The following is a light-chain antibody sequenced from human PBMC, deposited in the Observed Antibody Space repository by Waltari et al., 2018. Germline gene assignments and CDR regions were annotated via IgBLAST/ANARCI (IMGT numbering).Light chain of an antibody. CDR1: SSNIGSNY. V-gene: IGLV1-47*01. Sequence: QSVLTQPPSASGTPGQRVTISCSGSSSNIGSNYVYWYQQLPGTAPKLLIYRNNPRPSGVPDRCSGSKSGTSASLAISGLRSEDEADYYCAAWDDSLSVGLFGGGTKLTVL. J-gene: IGLJ3*02. CDR2: RNN. CDR3: AAWDDSLSVGL.